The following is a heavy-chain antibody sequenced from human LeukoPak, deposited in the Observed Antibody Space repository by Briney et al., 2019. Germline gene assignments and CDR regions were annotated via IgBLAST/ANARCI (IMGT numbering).Heavy chain of an antibody. CDR2: ISGSGGST. CDR3: ARDHRYNWNYPDY. D-gene: IGHD1-7*01. CDR1: GFTFSSYA. V-gene: IGHV3-23*01. J-gene: IGHJ4*02. Sequence: GGSLRLSCAASGFTFSSYAMSWVRQAPGKGLEWVSAISGSGGSTYYADSVTGRFTISRDNSKNTLYLQMNSLRAEDRAVYYCARDHRYNWNYPDYWGQGTLVTVSS.